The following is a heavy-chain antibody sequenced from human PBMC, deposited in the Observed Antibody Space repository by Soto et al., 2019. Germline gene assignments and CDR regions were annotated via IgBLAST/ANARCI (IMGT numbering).Heavy chain of an antibody. CDR2: ISYTGET. D-gene: IGHD2-8*01. V-gene: IGHV4-59*08. J-gene: IGHJ4*02. Sequence: SETLSLTCTVSGGSIFTHYWSWIRQPPGKGLEWIAYISYTGETTENPSLQSRVAMSGDTSKNHFSLSLRSVTAADTAIYYCARHFMYFDRADYWGQGILVTVSS. CDR1: GGSIFTHY. CDR3: ARHFMYFDRADY.